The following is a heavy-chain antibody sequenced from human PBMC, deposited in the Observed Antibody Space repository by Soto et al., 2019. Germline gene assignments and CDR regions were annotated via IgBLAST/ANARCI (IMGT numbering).Heavy chain of an antibody. J-gene: IGHJ5*02. D-gene: IGHD4-17*01. CDR3: ARASAAYGDMGNWFDP. CDR2: IYHSGST. CDR1: GGSISSGGYS. Sequence: SETLSLTCAVSGGSISSGGYSWSWIRQPPGKGLESIGYIYHSGSTYYNPSLNSRVTISVDRSKNQFSLKLSSVTAADTAVYYCARASAAYGDMGNWFDPWGQGTLVIVSS. V-gene: IGHV4-30-2*01.